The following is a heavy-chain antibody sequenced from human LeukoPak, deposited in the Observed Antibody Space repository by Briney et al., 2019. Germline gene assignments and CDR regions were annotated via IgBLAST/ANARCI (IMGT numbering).Heavy chain of an antibody. CDR1: GFTFSSYW. CDR3: ARDIVVVPATFDY. D-gene: IGHD2-2*01. CDR2: INQDGGEK. V-gene: IGHV3-7*01. J-gene: IGHJ4*02. Sequence: GGSLRLSCAASGFTFSSYWMSWVRQAPGKGLEWVANINQDGGEKFYVDSVKGRFTISRDNAKNSLYLQMDSLRAEDTAMYYCARDIVVVPATFDYWGQGTLVSVSS.